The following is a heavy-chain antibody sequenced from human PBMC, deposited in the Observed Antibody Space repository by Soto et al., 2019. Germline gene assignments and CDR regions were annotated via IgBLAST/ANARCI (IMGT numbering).Heavy chain of an antibody. V-gene: IGHV4-4*07. J-gene: IGHJ5*02. D-gene: IGHD6-19*01. Sequence: SETLSLTCSVSGGSLNNFYWNWIRQTAGKGLEWIGRIHASGNTNYNPSLKSRATLSVDTSKNQFSLKVRSVTAADTAVYYCARSSHKESWFDPWGQGTLVIVSS. CDR1: GGSLNNFY. CDR2: IHASGNT. CDR3: ARSSHKESWFDP.